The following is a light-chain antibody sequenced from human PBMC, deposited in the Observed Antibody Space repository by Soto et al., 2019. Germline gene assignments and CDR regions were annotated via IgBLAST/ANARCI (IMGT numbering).Light chain of an antibody. CDR2: GAS. V-gene: IGKV3-20*01. Sequence: EIVLTQSPGTLSLSPGERATLSCRASQSVSSSYLGWYQQKPGQAPRLLMYGASIRAAGVPDRFSGSGSGTELTPNISRLEPEDFTVYYCNHYETFGKGTKVDIK. CDR3: NHYET. CDR1: QSVSSSY. J-gene: IGKJ1*01.